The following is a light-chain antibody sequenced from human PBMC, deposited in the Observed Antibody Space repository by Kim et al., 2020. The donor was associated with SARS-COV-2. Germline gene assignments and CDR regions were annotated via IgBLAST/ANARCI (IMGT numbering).Light chain of an antibody. Sequence: SSELTQDPAVSVALGQTVRITCQGDSLRSYYATWYQLKPGQAPIVVIYGKNNRPSGIPDRFSGSSSGNTASFTITGTQAGDEADYYCNSRDSNDNVVFGG. CDR2: GKN. CDR3: NSRDSNDNVV. J-gene: IGLJ2*01. V-gene: IGLV3-19*01. CDR1: SLRSYY.